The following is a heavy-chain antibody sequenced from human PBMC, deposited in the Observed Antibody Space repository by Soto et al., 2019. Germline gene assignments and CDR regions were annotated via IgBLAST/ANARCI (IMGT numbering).Heavy chain of an antibody. Sequence: QVQLVQSGAEVKKPGASVKVSCKASGYTFTSYGISWVRQAPGQGLEWMGWISAYNGNTNYAQKLQGRVTMTTDTSTSTAYIELMSLRSDATAVYYCARGVDILTGYYNGGFDYWVHGTLVTVSS. V-gene: IGHV1-18*01. CDR3: ARGVDILTGYYNGGFDY. J-gene: IGHJ4*01. CDR2: ISAYNGNT. CDR1: GYTFTSYG. D-gene: IGHD3-9*01.